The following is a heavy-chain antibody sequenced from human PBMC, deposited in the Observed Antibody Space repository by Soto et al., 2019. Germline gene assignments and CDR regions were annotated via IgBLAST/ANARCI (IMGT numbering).Heavy chain of an antibody. D-gene: IGHD6-19*01. CDR2: IYHSGRT. V-gene: IGHV4-4*02. J-gene: IGHJ4*02. Sequence: QVQLQESGPGLVKPSGTLSLSCAVSGDSISNDNWWSWIRQPPGKGLEWIGDIYHSGRTNYSPSLRSRVTMSVDTSKNHFSLRLESVTAADTAFYFCARVEHNSGWRIFDYWGRGSLITVSS. CDR1: GDSISNDNW. CDR3: ARVEHNSGWRIFDY.